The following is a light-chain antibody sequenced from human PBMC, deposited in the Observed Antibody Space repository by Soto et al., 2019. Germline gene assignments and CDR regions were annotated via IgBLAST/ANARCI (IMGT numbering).Light chain of an antibody. V-gene: IGKV1-5*03. CDR3: QQYNSYPWT. J-gene: IGKJ1*01. Sequence: DIQMTQSPSTLSASVGDRGTITCRASQSISSRLAWYQQKPGKAPKLLIYKASSLQSGVPSRFSGSGSGTEFTLTISSLQPDDFPTYYCQQYNSYPWTFGQGTKVEIK. CDR2: KAS. CDR1: QSISSR.